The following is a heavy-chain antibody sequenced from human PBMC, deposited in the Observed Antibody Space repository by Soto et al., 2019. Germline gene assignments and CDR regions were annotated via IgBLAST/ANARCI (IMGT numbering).Heavy chain of an antibody. CDR3: ARVTLRAKDAFDI. V-gene: IGHV1-69*13. J-gene: IGHJ3*02. CDR2: IIPIFGTA. Sequence: ASVKVSCKASGGTFSSYAISRVRQAPGQGLEWMGGIIPIFGTANYAQKFQGRVTITADESTSTAYMELSSLRSEDTAVYYCARVTLRAKDAFDIWGQGTMVTVSS. CDR1: GGTFSSYA.